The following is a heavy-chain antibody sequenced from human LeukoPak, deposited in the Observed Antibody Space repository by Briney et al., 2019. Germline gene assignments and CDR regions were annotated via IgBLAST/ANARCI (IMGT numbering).Heavy chain of an antibody. CDR2: ISSSSSYI. J-gene: IGHJ4*02. V-gene: IGHV3-21*01. Sequence: GGSLRLSCAASGFTFSSYSMNWARQAPGKGLEWVSSISSSSSYIYYADSVKGRFTISRDNAKNSLYLQMNSLRAEDTAVYYCARDKVQSIAVAGPGDYWGQGTLVTVSS. CDR1: GFTFSSYS. CDR3: ARDKVQSIAVAGPGDY. D-gene: IGHD6-19*01.